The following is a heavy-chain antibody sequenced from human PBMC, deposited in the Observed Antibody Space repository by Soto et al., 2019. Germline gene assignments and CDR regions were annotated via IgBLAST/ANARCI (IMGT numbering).Heavy chain of an antibody. V-gene: IGHV1-69*06. CDR3: ARRYCSGGSCYLRGNNWFDP. D-gene: IGHD2-15*01. J-gene: IGHJ5*02. CDR1: GGTFSSYA. CDR2: IIPIFGTA. Sequence: SVKVSCKASGGTFSSYAISWVRQAPGQGLEWMGGIIPIFGTANYAQKFQGRVTITADKSTSTAYMELSSLRSEDTAVYYCARRYCSGGSCYLRGNNWFDPWGQGTLVTV.